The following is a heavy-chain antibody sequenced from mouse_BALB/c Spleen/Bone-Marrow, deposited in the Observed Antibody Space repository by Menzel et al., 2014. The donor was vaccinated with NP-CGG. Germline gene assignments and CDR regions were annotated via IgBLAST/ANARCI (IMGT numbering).Heavy chain of an antibody. D-gene: IGHD1-1*01. CDR2: IDPANGNT. Sequence: EGPLQQSGAELVKPGASVKLSCTASGFNIKDTYIHWVEQRPEQGLEWIGRIDPANGNTKYDPKFQGKATITADTSSNTAYLHLSSLTSEDTAVYYCARYRYYGSSGWDYWGQGTSVTVSS. J-gene: IGHJ4*01. CDR1: GFNIKDTY. CDR3: ARYRYYGSSGWDY. V-gene: IGHV14-3*02.